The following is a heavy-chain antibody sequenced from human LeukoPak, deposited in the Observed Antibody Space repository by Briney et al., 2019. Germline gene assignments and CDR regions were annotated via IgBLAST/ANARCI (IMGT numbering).Heavy chain of an antibody. CDR3: AREEGNYYYMDV. J-gene: IGHJ6*03. CDR2: ISAYNGNT. V-gene: IGHV1-18*01. CDR1: GYSFTSYG. Sequence: ASVKVSCKASGYSFTSYGFNWVRQAPGQGLEWMGWISAYNGNTNYAQKLQGRVTMTTDTSTSTAYMELRSLRSDDTAVYYCAREEGNYYYMDVWGKGTTVTVSS. D-gene: IGHD3-10*01.